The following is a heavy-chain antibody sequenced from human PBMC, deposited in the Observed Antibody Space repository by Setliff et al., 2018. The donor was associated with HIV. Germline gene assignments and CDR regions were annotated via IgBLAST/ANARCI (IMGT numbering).Heavy chain of an antibody. CDR3: ARDWHYYDSSGYPMAMD. Sequence: ASVKVSCKTSGYTFTAYYIYWVRQAPGHGLELMGRIHPNTGSTNYLQEFQGRVTITRDTSISTAYMELSRLRSDDTAVYYCARDWHYYDSSGYPMAMDWGQGTLVTVSS. CDR2: IHPNTGST. V-gene: IGHV1-2*06. CDR1: GYTFTAYY. J-gene: IGHJ4*02. D-gene: IGHD3-22*01.